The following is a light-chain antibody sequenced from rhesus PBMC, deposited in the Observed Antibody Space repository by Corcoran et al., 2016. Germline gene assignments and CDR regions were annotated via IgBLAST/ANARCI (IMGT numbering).Light chain of an antibody. CDR3: LQHSNWPHS. J-gene: IGKJ2*01. CDR1: QSVSSS. CDR2: GAA. V-gene: IGKV3-24*01. Sequence: EIVMTQSPATLSLSPGERATCPCRASQSVSSSLAWYQQKPGQAPRLLIDGAASRATGIPDRFSGRGSGTDVTLPIRSVEPKVVAVYCCLQHSNWPHSFGQGAKVEIK.